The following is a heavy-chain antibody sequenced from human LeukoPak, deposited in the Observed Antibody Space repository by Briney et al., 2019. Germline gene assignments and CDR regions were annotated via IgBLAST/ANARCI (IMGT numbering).Heavy chain of an antibody. CDR1: GGSFSGYY. V-gene: IGHV4-34*01. J-gene: IGHJ6*04. CDR2: INHSGST. CDR3: ARAGGIVVVPAAIVVDV. Sequence: KPSETLSLTCAVYGGSFSGYYWSWIRQPPGKGLEWIGEINHSGSTNYNPSLKSRVTISVDTSKNQFSLKLSSVTAAGTSVYYCARAGGIVVVPAAIVVDVWGKGTTVTVSS. D-gene: IGHD2-2*01.